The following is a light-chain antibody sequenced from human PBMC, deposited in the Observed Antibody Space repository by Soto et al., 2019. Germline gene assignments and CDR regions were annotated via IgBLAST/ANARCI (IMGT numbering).Light chain of an antibody. Sequence: EIVLTQSPATLSLAPGERATLSCRASQSISSSYLAWYQQKPGQAPRLLIYGASSRATGIPDRFSGSGSGTDFTLTISRLEPEDFAVYYCQQYGSSPPTLGQGTKVDIK. CDR1: QSISSSY. V-gene: IGKV3-20*01. J-gene: IGKJ1*01. CDR3: QQYGSSPPT. CDR2: GAS.